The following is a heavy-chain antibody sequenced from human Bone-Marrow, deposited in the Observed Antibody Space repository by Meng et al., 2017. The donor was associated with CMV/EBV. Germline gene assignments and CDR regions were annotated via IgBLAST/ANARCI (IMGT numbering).Heavy chain of an antibody. CDR1: GFTFSSYG. Sequence: GESLKISCAASGFTFSSYGMEWVRQAPGKGLEWVAFIRYNGEDEYYADSVKGRFTISRDNSKSTLYLQMNSLRAEDTGVYYCAREASWYFDLWGRGTLVTVSS. CDR3: AREASWYFDL. J-gene: IGHJ2*01. CDR2: IRYNGEDE. V-gene: IGHV3-30*02.